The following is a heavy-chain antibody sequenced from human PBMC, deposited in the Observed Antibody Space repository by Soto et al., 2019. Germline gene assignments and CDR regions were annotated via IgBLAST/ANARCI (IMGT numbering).Heavy chain of an antibody. Sequence: QITLKESGPPLVRPTQTLTLTCTFSGFSLTTSGVGVGWIRQPPGKALEWLAVIYWDDDKRYSSSLKSRLTITKDTSKNQVVLTMTNMDPVVTATYYCAHHPYYGLGSYSFDYWGQGTLVTVSS. CDR2: IYWDDDK. D-gene: IGHD3-10*01. CDR3: AHHPYYGLGSYSFDY. CDR1: GFSLTTSGVG. J-gene: IGHJ4*02. V-gene: IGHV2-5*02.